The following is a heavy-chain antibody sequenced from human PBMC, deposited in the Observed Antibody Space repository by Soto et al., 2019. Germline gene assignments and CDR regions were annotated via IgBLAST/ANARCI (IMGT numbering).Heavy chain of an antibody. CDR1: GGTFSSYA. CDR3: ARVGVGVTPDYYYYGMDV. Sequence: QVQLVQSGAEVKKPGSSVKVSCKASGGTFSSYAISWVRQAPGQGLEWMGGIIPIFGTANYAQKFQGRVTITADESTSTAYMEVSSLRSEDTAVYYCARVGVGVTPDYYYYGMDVWGQGTTVTVSS. CDR2: IIPIFGTA. D-gene: IGHD4-4*01. J-gene: IGHJ6*02. V-gene: IGHV1-69*01.